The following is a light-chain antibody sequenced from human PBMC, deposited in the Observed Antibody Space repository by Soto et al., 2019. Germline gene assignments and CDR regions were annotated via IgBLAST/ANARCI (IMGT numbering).Light chain of an antibody. CDR3: FSYTSSNTRI. Sequence: QSALTQPASVSGSPGQSITISCTGTSSDVGGYRFVSWYQHHPGKAPQLLIYEVNNRPSGVSDRFSGSKSGNTASLTISGLQAEDEADYYCFSYTSSNTRIFGGGTQLTVL. J-gene: IGLJ2*01. CDR1: SSDVGGYRF. CDR2: EVN. V-gene: IGLV2-14*01.